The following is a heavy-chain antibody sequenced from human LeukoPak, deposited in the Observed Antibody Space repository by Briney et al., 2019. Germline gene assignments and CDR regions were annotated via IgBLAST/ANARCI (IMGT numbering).Heavy chain of an antibody. J-gene: IGHJ4*02. CDR3: ASLWGGYRSFDY. CDR1: GGSISSYY. D-gene: IGHD3-16*02. V-gene: IGHV4-59*01. Sequence: SETLSLTCTVSGGSISSYYWSWIRQPPGKGLEWIGYIYYSGSTNYNPFLKSRVTISVDTSKNQFSLKLSSVTAADTAVYYCASLWGGYRSFDYWGQGTLVTVSS. CDR2: IYYSGST.